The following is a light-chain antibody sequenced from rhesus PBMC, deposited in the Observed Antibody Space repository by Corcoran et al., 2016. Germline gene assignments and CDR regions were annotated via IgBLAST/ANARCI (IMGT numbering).Light chain of an antibody. J-gene: IGLJ6*01. CDR2: EVS. CDR3: CSYTTTSTFAV. CDR1: SSDVGGYNY. Sequence: QSAPSQPPSVSGSPGQSVTISCTGTSSDVGGYNYVSWYQQHPGKAPILMIYEVSKRPSGVSDRFSGSKSVNTASLTISGLQAEDEADYYCCSYTTTSTFAVFGSGTKLTVL. V-gene: IGLV2S7*01.